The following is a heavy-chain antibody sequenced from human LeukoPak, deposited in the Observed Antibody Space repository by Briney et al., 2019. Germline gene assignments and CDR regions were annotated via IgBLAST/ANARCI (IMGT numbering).Heavy chain of an antibody. V-gene: IGHV1-24*01. D-gene: IGHD5-24*01. CDR2: FDPEDGET. Sequence: GASVKVSCKVSGYTLTELSMHWVRQAPGKGLEWMGGFDPEDGETIYAQKFQGRVTMTEDTSTDTAYMELSSLRSEDTAVYYCATDHGNPAPDAFDIWGQGTMVTVSS. J-gene: IGHJ3*02. CDR3: ATDHGNPAPDAFDI. CDR1: GYTLTELS.